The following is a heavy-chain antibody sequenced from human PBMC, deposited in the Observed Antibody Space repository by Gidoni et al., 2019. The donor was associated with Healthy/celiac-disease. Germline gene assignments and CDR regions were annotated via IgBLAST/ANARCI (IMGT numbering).Heavy chain of an antibody. J-gene: IGHJ4*02. D-gene: IGHD6-19*01. Sequence: EVQLVESGGGLVQPGGSLRLSCAASGVNFSSYAMHWVRQAPGKGLEYVSAISSNGGSTYYANSVKGRFTISRDNSKNTVYLQMGSLRAEDMAVYYCARGREWLVGASDYWGQGTLVTVSS. CDR3: ARGREWLVGASDY. CDR1: GVNFSSYA. V-gene: IGHV3-64*01. CDR2: ISSNGGST.